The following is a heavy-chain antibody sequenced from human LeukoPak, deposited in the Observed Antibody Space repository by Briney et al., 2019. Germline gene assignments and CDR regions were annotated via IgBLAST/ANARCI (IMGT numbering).Heavy chain of an antibody. Sequence: GRSLRLSCASSGFTFDDYPMHWVRQAPGKGLEWVSGISWDSGSIAYADSVKGRFTISRDNAKNSLFLQMNSLRAEDTALYYCTKGPGDNWGQGTLVTVSS. D-gene: IGHD1-26*01. CDR3: TKGPGDN. J-gene: IGHJ4*02. CDR1: GFTFDDYP. CDR2: ISWDSGSI. V-gene: IGHV3-9*01.